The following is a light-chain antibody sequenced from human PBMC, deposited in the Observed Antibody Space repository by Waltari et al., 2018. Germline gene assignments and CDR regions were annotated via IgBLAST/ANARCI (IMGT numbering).Light chain of an antibody. Sequence: DIQMTQSPSSLSASVGDRVTITCQASQDISSYLNWYQQKAGKAPKHLMSAASNLEAGVPSRFSGDRFGTDFTFTITSLQSEDIATYYCQQYADLPWTFGQGTKVEIK. CDR2: AAS. V-gene: IGKV1-33*01. CDR1: QDISSY. CDR3: QQYADLPWT. J-gene: IGKJ1*01.